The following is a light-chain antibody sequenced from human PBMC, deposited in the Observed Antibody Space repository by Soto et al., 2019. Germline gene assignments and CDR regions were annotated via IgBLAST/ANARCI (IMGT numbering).Light chain of an antibody. CDR2: AAS. J-gene: IGKJ1*01. CDR1: KSISSY. V-gene: IGKV1-39*01. CDR3: QQSYSTQT. Sequence: DIQMTQSPSSLSASVGDRVTITCRASKSISSYLNWYQQKPGKAPKLLIYAASRLQSGVPSRFSGSGSGTDFTLTISSLQPEDFATYYCQQSYSTQTCGQGTKADIK.